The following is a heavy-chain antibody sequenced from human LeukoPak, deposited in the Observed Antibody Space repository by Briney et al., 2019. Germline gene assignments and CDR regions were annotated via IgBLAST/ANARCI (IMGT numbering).Heavy chain of an antibody. CDR1: GFTFSTYG. CDR3: ARPFHDAFDI. V-gene: IGHV3-30*02. D-gene: IGHD2/OR15-2a*01. J-gene: IGHJ3*02. Sequence: GGSLRLSCAASGFTFSTYGIHWVRQAPGKGVEWVAFIRYDGSNKYYADSVKGRFTISRDNAKNSLYLQMNSLRAEDTAVYYCARPFHDAFDIWGQGTMVTVSS. CDR2: IRYDGSNK.